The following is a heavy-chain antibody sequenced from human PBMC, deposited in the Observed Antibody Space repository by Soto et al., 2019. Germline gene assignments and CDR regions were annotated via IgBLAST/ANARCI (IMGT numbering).Heavy chain of an antibody. D-gene: IGHD3-10*01. CDR3: ARDRVNRDYYGSGSYYNDPHFDY. Sequence: PGRPMRLSCGVSGFTISSYWMSWVRKTPGKGLEWVANIKQDGSEKYYVDSVKGRFTISRDNAKNSLYLQMNSLRAEDTAVYYCARDRVNRDYYGSGSYYNDPHFDYWGQGTLVTVSS. J-gene: IGHJ4*02. CDR2: IKQDGSEK. V-gene: IGHV3-7*05. CDR1: GFTISSYW.